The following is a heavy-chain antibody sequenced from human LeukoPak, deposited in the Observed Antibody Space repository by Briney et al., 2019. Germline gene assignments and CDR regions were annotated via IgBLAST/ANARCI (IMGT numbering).Heavy chain of an antibody. CDR2: IYHSGST. Sequence: TLSLTCAVSGGSISSGGYSWSWIRQPPGKGLEWIGYIYHSGSTYYNPSLKSRVTISVDRSKNQFSLKLSSVTAADTAVYYCARGFPTNGDYGDWFDPWGQGTLVTVSS. CDR1: GGSISSGGYS. D-gene: IGHD4-17*01. J-gene: IGHJ5*02. CDR3: ARGFPTNGDYGDWFDP. V-gene: IGHV4-30-2*01.